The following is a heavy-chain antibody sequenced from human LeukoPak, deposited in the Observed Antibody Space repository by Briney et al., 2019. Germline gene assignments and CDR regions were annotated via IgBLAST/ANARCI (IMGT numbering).Heavy chain of an antibody. CDR2: VRNDGSNE. J-gene: IGHJ4*02. CDR3: AKESDSGYHSEGPGN. V-gene: IGHV3-30*02. CDR1: GFVLSDYG. D-gene: IGHD5-12*01. Sequence: GGSLRLSCAASGFVLSDYGMHWVRQAPGKGLEWVAFVRNDGSNEYYVGSVKGRFTISRDKSKNTLYLQMNSLRVEDTAVYSCAKESDSGYHSEGPGNWGLGTLVTVSS.